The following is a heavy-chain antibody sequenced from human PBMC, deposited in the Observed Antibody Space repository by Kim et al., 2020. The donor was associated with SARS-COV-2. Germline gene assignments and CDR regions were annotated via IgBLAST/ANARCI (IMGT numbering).Heavy chain of an antibody. V-gene: IGHV4-34*01. CDR3: ARKGGSYGYYYYYGMDV. CDR2: INHSGST. J-gene: IGHJ6*02. CDR1: GGSFSGYY. D-gene: IGHD5-18*01. Sequence: SETLSLTCAVYGGSFSGYYWSWIRQPPGKGLEWIGEINHSGSTNYNPSLKSRVTISVDTSKNQFSLKLSSVTAADTAVYYCARKGGSYGYYYYYGMDVWGQGTTVTVSS.